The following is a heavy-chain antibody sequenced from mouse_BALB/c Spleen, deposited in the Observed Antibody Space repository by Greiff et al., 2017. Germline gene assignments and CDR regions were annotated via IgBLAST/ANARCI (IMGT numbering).Heavy chain of an antibody. Sequence: EVKLMESGGGLVKPGGSLKLSCAASGFAFSSYDMSWVRQTPEKRLEWVAYISSGGGSTYYPDTVKGRFTISRDNAKNTLYLQMSSLKSEDTAMYYCARPHYYGSPSFDYWGQGTTLTVSS. CDR1: GFAFSSYD. CDR3: ARPHYYGSPSFDY. J-gene: IGHJ2*01. CDR2: ISSGGGST. D-gene: IGHD1-1*01. V-gene: IGHV5-12-1*01.